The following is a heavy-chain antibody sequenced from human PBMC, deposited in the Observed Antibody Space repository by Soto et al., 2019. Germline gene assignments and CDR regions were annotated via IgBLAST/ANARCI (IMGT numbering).Heavy chain of an antibody. CDR1: GFSFSSFA. CDR2: IAGIGLNT. Sequence: VGSLRLSCEASGFSFSSFAMSWVRQAPGKGLEWVSAIAGIGLNTYYADSVRGRFTISRENSKSTLFLEMSSLRVEDTAVYYCAKDARIYFDGAGSHGAFDSWGQGSLVTVSS. J-gene: IGHJ4*02. V-gene: IGHV3-23*01. D-gene: IGHD3-22*01. CDR3: AKDARIYFDGAGSHGAFDS.